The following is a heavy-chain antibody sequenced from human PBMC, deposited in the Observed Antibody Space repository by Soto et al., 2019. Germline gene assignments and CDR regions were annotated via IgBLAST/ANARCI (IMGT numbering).Heavy chain of an antibody. J-gene: IGHJ4*02. Sequence: SESLSLSCTVSGGSISSYYWSWIRQPPGKGLEWIGYIYYSGSTNYNPSLKSRVTISVDTSKNQFSLKLSSVTAADTAVSYCARGGAWSRYYDSSGYFDYWGQGTLVTVSS. CDR3: ARGGAWSRYYDSSGYFDY. V-gene: IGHV4-59*01. CDR1: GGSISSYY. CDR2: IYYSGST. D-gene: IGHD3-22*01.